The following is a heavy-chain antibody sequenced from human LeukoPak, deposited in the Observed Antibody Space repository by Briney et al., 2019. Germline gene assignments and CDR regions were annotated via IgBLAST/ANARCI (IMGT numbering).Heavy chain of an antibody. Sequence: GGSLRLSCAASVFAFFSTSIHWVRQAPGKGLEWLSYSSTVTGNIYYADSVKGRFTISRDNAKSSLNLQMSSLRAEDTAVYFCATTGNFYDMDVWGKGTTVTVSS. CDR2: SSTVTGNI. J-gene: IGHJ6*03. CDR3: ATTGNFYDMDV. D-gene: IGHD1-1*01. CDR1: VFAFFSTS. V-gene: IGHV3-48*04.